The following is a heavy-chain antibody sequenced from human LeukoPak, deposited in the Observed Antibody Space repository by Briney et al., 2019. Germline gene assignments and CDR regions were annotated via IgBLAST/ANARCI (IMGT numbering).Heavy chain of an antibody. V-gene: IGHV4-39*01. Sequence: PSETLSLTCTVSGGSISSSSYYWGWIRQPPGKGLEWIGSIYYSGSTYYNPSLKSRVTISVDTSKNQFSLKLSSVTAADTAVYYCARNEIEQPAYFDYWGQGTLVTVSS. CDR2: IYYSGST. D-gene: IGHD6-13*01. CDR1: GGSISSSSYY. CDR3: ARNEIEQPAYFDY. J-gene: IGHJ4*02.